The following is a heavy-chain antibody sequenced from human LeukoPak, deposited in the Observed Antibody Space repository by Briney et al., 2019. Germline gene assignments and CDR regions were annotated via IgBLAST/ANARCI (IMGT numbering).Heavy chain of an antibody. CDR1: GFTFSSYW. V-gene: IGHV3-7*01. D-gene: IGHD2-21*02. CDR2: IKQDGSEK. CDR3: ARHSSRSCGGDCYSRY. Sequence: GGSLRLSCAASGFTFSSYWMSWVRQAPGKGLEWVANIKQDGSEKYYVDSVKGRFTISRDNAKNSLYLQMNSLRAEDTAVYYCARHSSRSCGGDCYSRYWGQGTLVTVSS. J-gene: IGHJ4*02.